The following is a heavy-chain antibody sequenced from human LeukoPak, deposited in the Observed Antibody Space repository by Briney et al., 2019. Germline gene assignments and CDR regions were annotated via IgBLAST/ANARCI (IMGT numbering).Heavy chain of an antibody. CDR1: GFTFRNYW. CDR2: IKQDGSEK. J-gene: IGHJ4*02. V-gene: IGHV3-7*01. Sequence: GGSLRLSCAASGFTFRNYWMSWVRQAPGKGLEWVANIKQDGSEKYYVDSVKGRFTISRDNAKNSLYLQMNSLRAEDTAVYYCARGPSGYHNTGGQGTLVTVSS. CDR3: ARGPSGYHNT. D-gene: IGHD5-12*01.